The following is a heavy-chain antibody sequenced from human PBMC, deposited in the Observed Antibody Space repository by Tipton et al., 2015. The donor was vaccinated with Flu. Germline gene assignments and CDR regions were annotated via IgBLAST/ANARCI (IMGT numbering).Heavy chain of an antibody. CDR3: AREWTSLPVNWFDP. D-gene: IGHD3/OR15-3a*01. V-gene: IGHV4-59*01. J-gene: IGHJ5*02. CDR2: IYYSGST. CDR1: GGSISSYY. Sequence: TLSLTCTVSGGSISSYYWSWIRQPPGKGLEWIGYIYYSGSTNYNPSLKSRVTISVDTSKNQFSLKLSSVTAADTAVYYCAREWTSLPVNWFDPWRQGALVPDSP.